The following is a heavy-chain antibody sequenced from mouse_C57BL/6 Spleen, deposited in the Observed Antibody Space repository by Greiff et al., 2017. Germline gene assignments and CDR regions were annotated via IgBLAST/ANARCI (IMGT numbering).Heavy chain of an antibody. J-gene: IGHJ4*01. V-gene: IGHV5-16*01. CDR2: INYDGSST. Sequence: EVKLQESEGGLVQPGSSMKLSCTASGFTFSDYYMAWVRQVPEKGLEWVANINYDGSSTYYLDALKSRFIISRDKAKSILYLQMSSLKSEDTATYYCAGDLDYWGQGPSVTVST. CDR1: GFTFSDYY. CDR3: AGDLDY.